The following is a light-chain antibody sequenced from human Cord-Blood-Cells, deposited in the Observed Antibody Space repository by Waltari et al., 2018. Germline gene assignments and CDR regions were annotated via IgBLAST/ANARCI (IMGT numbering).Light chain of an antibody. Sequence: QPVLTQPPSAPASLGASVTLTCTLSSGYSNSNVDWYQQRPGKGPRFGMRGGTGGIVGSKGDGIPDRFSVLGSGLNRYLTIKNIQEEDESDYHCGADHGSGSNFVYVFGGGTKLTVL. J-gene: IGLJ3*02. CDR3: GADHGSGSNFVYV. CDR1: SGYSNSN. V-gene: IGLV9-49*01. CDR2: GGTGGIVG.